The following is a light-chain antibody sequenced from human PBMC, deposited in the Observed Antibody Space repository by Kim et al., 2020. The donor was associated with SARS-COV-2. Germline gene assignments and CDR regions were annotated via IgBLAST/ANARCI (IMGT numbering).Light chain of an antibody. CDR1: QSLLHSNGYNY. J-gene: IGKJ2*03. CDR3: MQALQTPRS. V-gene: IGKV2-28*01. Sequence: EPASISCRSSQSLLHSNGYNYLDWYLQKPGQSPQLLIYLGSNRASGVPDRFSGSGSGTDFTLKINRVEAEDVGVYYCMQALQTPRSFGQGTKLEI. CDR2: LGS.